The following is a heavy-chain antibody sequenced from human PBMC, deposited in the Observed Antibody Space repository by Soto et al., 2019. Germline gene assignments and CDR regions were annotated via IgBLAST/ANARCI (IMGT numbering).Heavy chain of an antibody. Sequence: PGGSLRLSCAASGITFSSYAMSWVRQAPGKGLEWVSAISGSGGSTYYADSVKGRFTISRDNSKNTLYLQMNSLRAEDTAVYYCANHYYDSSGYWAMAFDIWGQGTMVTVS. V-gene: IGHV3-23*01. J-gene: IGHJ3*02. CDR3: ANHYYDSSGYWAMAFDI. D-gene: IGHD3-22*01. CDR1: GITFSSYA. CDR2: ISGSGGST.